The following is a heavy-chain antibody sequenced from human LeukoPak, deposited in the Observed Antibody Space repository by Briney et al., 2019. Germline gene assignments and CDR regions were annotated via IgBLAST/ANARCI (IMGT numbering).Heavy chain of an antibody. J-gene: IGHJ6*02. CDR1: GFKFSNFG. CDR2: ISYDGGNK. Sequence: GGSLRLSYAASGFKFSNFGLHWVRQAPGKGLEWVAVISYDGGNKYYVDSVKGRFTVSRDNSKNTVYLQMNSLRPEGTAVYYCAKWGITMVRGAPGVWGQGTTVTVSS. D-gene: IGHD3-10*01. CDR3: AKWGITMVRGAPGV. V-gene: IGHV3-30*18.